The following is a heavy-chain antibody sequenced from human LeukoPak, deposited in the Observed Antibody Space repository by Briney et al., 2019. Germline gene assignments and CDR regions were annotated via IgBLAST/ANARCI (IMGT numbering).Heavy chain of an antibody. CDR3: ARERSMVRGISWFDP. D-gene: IGHD3-10*01. CDR2: IHSSGST. V-gene: IGHV4-30-4*01. J-gene: IGHJ5*02. Sequence: SWVRQPPGKGLEWIGYIHSSGSTYYNPSLKSRVFISVDASKNQFSLKVTSVTAADTAVYYCARERSMVRGISWFDPWGQGTLVTVSS.